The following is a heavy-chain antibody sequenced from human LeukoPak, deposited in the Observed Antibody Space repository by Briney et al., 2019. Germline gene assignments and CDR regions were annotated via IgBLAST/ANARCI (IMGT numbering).Heavy chain of an antibody. CDR3: AGTYCSGGSCYSGGFDY. D-gene: IGHD2-15*01. CDR1: GGSISSYY. V-gene: IGHV4-59*01. J-gene: IGHJ4*02. CDR2: IYYSGST. Sequence: SETLSLTCTVSGGSISSYYWSWIRQPPGKGLEWIGYIYYSGSTNYNPSLKSRVTISVDTSKNQFSLKLSSVTAADTAVYYCAGTYCSGGSCYSGGFDYWGQGTLVTVSP.